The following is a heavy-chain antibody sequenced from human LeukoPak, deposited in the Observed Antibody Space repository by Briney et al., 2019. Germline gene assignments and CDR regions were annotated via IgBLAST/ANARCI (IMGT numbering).Heavy chain of an antibody. CDR1: GFTFSTSA. CDR2: ISGSGTST. V-gene: IGHV3-23*01. CDR3: MKGPRSIDY. Sequence: QTGGSLRLSCAAPGFTFSTSAMSWVRQAPGKGLEWVSAISGSGTSTYYSDSVKGRFTISRDNSKHRLYLQMNSLRAEDTAVYYSMKGPRSIDYWGQGALVTVSS. D-gene: IGHD4-17*01. J-gene: IGHJ4*02.